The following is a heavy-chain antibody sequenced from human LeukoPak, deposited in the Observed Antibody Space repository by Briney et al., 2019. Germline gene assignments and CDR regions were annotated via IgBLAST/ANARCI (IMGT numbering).Heavy chain of an antibody. V-gene: IGHV3-30*04. D-gene: IGHD3-10*01. Sequence: PGRSLRLSCAASGFTFSSYSMHWVRQAPGKGLEWVAVISYDGTSKYYADSVKGRFTISRDNSKNTLYVQMNSLRDEDTAVYYCARDRYYGSGSYSHDYWGQGTLVTVSS. J-gene: IGHJ4*02. CDR1: GFTFSSYS. CDR2: ISYDGTSK. CDR3: ARDRYYGSGSYSHDY.